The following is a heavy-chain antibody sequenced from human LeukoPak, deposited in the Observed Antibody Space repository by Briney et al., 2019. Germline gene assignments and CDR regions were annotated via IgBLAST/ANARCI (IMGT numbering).Heavy chain of an antibody. CDR1: GGTFSNYA. J-gene: IGHJ4*02. D-gene: IGHD4-23*01. CDR2: IIPIFGTA. Sequence: SVKVSCKASGGTFSNYAINWVRQAPGQGLEWMGGIIPIFGTAHYAQKFQGRVTITADEFTSTAYIELSTLRSEDTAAYYCARGWLAGTTVVTPYNYWGQGTLVTVSS. V-gene: IGHV1-69*13. CDR3: ARGWLAGTTVVTPYNY.